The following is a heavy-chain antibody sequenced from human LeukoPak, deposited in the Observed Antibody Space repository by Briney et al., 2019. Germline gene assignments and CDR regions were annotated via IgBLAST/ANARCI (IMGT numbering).Heavy chain of an antibody. V-gene: IGHV3-9*01. J-gene: IGHJ3*02. D-gene: IGHD3-3*01. CDR3: AKDIDNFWVDDAFDI. CDR1: GFTFDDYA. Sequence: GGSLRLSCAASGFTFDDYAMPWVRQAPGKGLEWVSGISWNSGSIGYADSVKGRFTISRDNAKNSLYLQMNSLRAEDTALYYCAKDIDNFWVDDAFDIWGQGTMVTVSS. CDR2: ISWNSGSI.